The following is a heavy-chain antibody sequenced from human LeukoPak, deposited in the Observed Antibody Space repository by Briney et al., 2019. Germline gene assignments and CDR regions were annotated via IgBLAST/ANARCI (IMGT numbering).Heavy chain of an antibody. Sequence: GGSLRLSCAASGFTFSSYAMSWVRQAPGKGLGWVSGISVGADRTYYADYVKGRFTVSRDNSKNTLYLQMNSLRAEDTALYYCAKDAPEGGPGYYLGIFDYWGQGTLVTVSS. V-gene: IGHV3-23*01. D-gene: IGHD3-22*01. CDR3: AKDAPEGGPGYYLGIFDY. CDR2: ISVGADRT. CDR1: GFTFSSYA. J-gene: IGHJ4*02.